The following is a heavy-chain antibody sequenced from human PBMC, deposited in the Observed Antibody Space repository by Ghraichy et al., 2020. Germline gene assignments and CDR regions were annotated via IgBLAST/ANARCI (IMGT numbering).Heavy chain of an antibody. D-gene: IGHD5-18*01. CDR3: AKDQERGYSYAEGGGLL. CDR2: ISGSGGST. V-gene: IGHV3-23*01. CDR1: GFTFSSYA. J-gene: IGHJ3*01. Sequence: GGSLRLSCAASGFTFSSYAMSWVRQAPGKGLEWVSAISGSGGSTYYADSVKGRFTISRDNSKNTLYLQMNSLRAEDTAVYYCAKDQERGYSYAEGGGLLWGQGTMVTVSS.